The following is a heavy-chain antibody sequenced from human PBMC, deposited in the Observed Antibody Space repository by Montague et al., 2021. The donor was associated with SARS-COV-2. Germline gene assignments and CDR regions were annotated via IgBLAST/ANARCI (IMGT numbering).Heavy chain of an antibody. CDR2: TYYRSKWYN. D-gene: IGHD1-1*01. CDR1: GDSVSSSSAT. V-gene: IGHV6-1*01. J-gene: IGHJ6*02. Sequence: CAISGDSVSSSSATWNWVRQSPSRGLEWLGRTYYRSKWYNDYAVSVRGRGTINPDTSKNQFSLQLNSVTPEDTAIYYCTSGREGNYNVMDVRGQGTTVTVSS. CDR3: TSGREGNYNVMDV.